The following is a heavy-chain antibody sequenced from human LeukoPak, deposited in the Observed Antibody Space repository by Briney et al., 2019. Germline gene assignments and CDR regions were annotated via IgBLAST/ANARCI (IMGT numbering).Heavy chain of an antibody. CDR2: MNPSGGNT. J-gene: IGHJ6*02. Sequence: ASVRVSCKASGYTFTSYDINWVRQATGLGLEWMGWMNPSGGNTGYAQKFLGRATMTRDTSIRTAYMELSNLRSEDTAVYYCARGCSGGSCNGMDVWGQGTTVTVSS. D-gene: IGHD2-15*01. V-gene: IGHV1-8*01. CDR1: GYTFTSYD. CDR3: ARGCSGGSCNGMDV.